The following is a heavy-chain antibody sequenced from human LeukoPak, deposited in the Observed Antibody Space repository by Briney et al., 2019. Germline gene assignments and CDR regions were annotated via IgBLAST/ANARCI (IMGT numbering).Heavy chain of an antibody. CDR2: IYPRDGST. J-gene: IGHJ3*02. CDR3: AREWNYNDSSGPDAFDI. V-gene: IGHV1-46*01. CDR1: GYTFTSNY. D-gene: IGHD3-22*01. Sequence: VASVKVSCKASGYTFTSNYIHWVRQAPGQGLEWMGMIYPRDGSTSYARKFQGRVTVTRDTSTSTAYMELRSLRSDDTAVYYCAREWNYNDSSGPDAFDIWGQGTMVTVSS.